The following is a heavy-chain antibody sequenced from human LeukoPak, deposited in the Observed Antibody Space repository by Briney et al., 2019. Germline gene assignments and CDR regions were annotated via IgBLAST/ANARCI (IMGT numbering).Heavy chain of an antibody. V-gene: IGHV3-23*01. CDR3: AKNDGWLQYNY. J-gene: IGHJ4*02. CDR2: ISGSGGST. Sequence: GGSLRLSCAASGFTVSSNFMSWVRQAPGKGLEWVSAISGSGGSTYYADSVEGRFTISRDNSKNTLYRQMNSLRAEDTAVYYCAKNDGWLQYNYWGQGTLVTVSS. D-gene: IGHD5-24*01. CDR1: GFTVSSNF.